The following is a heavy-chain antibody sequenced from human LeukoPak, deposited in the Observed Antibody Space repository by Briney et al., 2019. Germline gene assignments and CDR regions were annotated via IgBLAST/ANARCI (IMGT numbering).Heavy chain of an antibody. D-gene: IGHD4-17*01. CDR2: INLNSGGT. CDR3: ARGGYGDYVGYYYMDV. J-gene: IGHJ6*03. CDR1: GYTFTGYY. V-gene: IGHV1-2*06. Sequence: ASVKVSCKASGYTFTGYYMHWVRQAPGQGLEWMGRINLNSGGTNYAQKFQGRVTMTRDTSISTAYMELSRLRSDDTAVYYCARGGYGDYVGYYYMDVWGKGTTVTVSS.